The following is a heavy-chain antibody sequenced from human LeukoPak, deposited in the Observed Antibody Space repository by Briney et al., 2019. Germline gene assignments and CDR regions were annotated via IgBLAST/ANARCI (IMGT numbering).Heavy chain of an antibody. D-gene: IGHD4-17*01. Sequence: SVKVSCKASGGTFSSYAISWVRQAPGQGLEWVGGIIPIFGTANYAQKFQGRVTITADESTSTAYMELSSLRSEDTAVYYYARDPSKYSGYGIDYGDYYFDYWGQGTLVTVSS. CDR2: IIPIFGTA. CDR3: ARDPSKYSGYGIDYGDYYFDY. CDR1: GGTFSSYA. J-gene: IGHJ4*02. V-gene: IGHV1-69*01.